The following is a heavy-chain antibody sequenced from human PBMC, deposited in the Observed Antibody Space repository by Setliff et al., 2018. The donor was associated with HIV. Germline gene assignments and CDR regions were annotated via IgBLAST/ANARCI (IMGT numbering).Heavy chain of an antibody. Sequence: PGESLKISCKGFGYSFTSYLIAWVRQTPGKGLEWMGNIHPRDSDTRYSPSFQGQVTLSVDKSIITAYLQWSSLKASDTAMYYCARWPDCGGDCYPNWFDPWGQGTLVTVSS. V-gene: IGHV5-51*01. CDR3: ARWPDCGGDCYPNWFDP. J-gene: IGHJ5*02. CDR1: GYSFTSYL. D-gene: IGHD2-21*02. CDR2: IHPRDSDT.